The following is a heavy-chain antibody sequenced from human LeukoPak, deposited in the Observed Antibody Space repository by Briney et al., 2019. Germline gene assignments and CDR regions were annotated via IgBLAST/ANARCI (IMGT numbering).Heavy chain of an antibody. CDR2: TSSSSSYT. D-gene: IGHD6-13*01. CDR3: ARYSSSWEDFDY. V-gene: IGHV3-11*03. CDR1: GLTFSDYY. Sequence: KPGGSLRLSCAASGLTFSDYYMSWIRQAPGKGLEWVSYTSSSSSYTNYADSVKGRFTISRDNAKNSLYLQVNSLRAEDTAVYYCARYSSSWEDFDYWGQGTLVTVSS. J-gene: IGHJ4*02.